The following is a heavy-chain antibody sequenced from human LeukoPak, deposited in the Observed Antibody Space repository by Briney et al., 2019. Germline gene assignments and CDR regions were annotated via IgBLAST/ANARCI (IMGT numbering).Heavy chain of an antibody. CDR3: PRQSYASGWNPFDY. D-gene: IGHD6-19*01. J-gene: IGHJ4*02. V-gene: IGHV3-23*01. Sequence: GGSLRLSCAASGFTFSNYAMSWVRQAPGKGLEWVSTTSGGGITTYYADSAKGRFTISRDNSKNTMFLQMNSLRADDTAVYYCPRQSYASGWNPFDYWGQGILVTVSS. CDR2: TSGGGITT. CDR1: GFTFSNYA.